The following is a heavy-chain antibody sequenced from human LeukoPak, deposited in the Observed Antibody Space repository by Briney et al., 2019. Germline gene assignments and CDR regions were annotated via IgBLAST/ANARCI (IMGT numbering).Heavy chain of an antibody. J-gene: IGHJ6*02. D-gene: IGHD3-3*01. Sequence: GGSLRLSCAASGFTFSNHWMHWVRQAPGKGPVWVSRINSDGISTGYADSVKGRFTISRDNAKNTLYLQMNSLRAEDTAVYYCARGFLDYYYYYGMDVWGQGTTVTVSS. V-gene: IGHV3-74*01. CDR3: ARGFLDYYYYYGMDV. CDR1: GFTFSNHW. CDR2: INSDGIST.